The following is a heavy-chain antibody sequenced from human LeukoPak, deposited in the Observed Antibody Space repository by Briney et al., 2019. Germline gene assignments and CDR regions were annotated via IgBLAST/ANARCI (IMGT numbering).Heavy chain of an antibody. D-gene: IGHD2/OR15-2a*01. Sequence: GGSLRLSCAASGFTFDDYAMHWVRQAPGEGLEWVVLISGDGGSPSYADSVKGRFTISRDNSRNSLYLQMNSLRTEDTALYYCAKDRTFSGSYGYFDSWGQGTLVTVSS. CDR1: GFTFDDYA. J-gene: IGHJ4*02. V-gene: IGHV3-43*02. CDR2: ISGDGGSP. CDR3: AKDRTFSGSYGYFDS.